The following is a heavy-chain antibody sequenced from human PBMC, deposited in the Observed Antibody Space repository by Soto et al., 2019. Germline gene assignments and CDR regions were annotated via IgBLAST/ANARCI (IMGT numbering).Heavy chain of an antibody. J-gene: IGHJ3*02. D-gene: IGHD3-22*01. V-gene: IGHV3-74*01. CDR1: GFTFSSYW. CDR2: INRYGSST. CDR3: ARGGDSSYYDSSGYPAAFAI. Sequence: EVQLVESGGGLVQPGGSQRLSCEGSGFTFSSYWMNWVRQAPGKGLVWVSRINRYGSSTSYADSVKGRFTISRDNAKNTVYLQMNSLRAEDTAVYYCARGGDSSYYDSSGYPAAFAIGGEGTVVTACS.